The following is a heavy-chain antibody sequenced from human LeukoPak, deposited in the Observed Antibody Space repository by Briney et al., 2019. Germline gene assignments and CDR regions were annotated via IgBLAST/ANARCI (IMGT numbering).Heavy chain of an antibody. CDR2: IYHSGST. D-gene: IGHD1-26*01. Sequence: PSETLSLTCTHSRRSLSSYYWSTIRQSPGKGLEWIGHIYHSGSTNYNPSLKSRVTMSLDRSKNQYTKKLSSVTAADTALYYCARKGDRGSAGFFDYWGQGTLVTVSS. CDR3: ARKGDRGSAGFFDY. J-gene: IGHJ4*02. V-gene: IGHV4-59*01. CDR1: RRSLSSYY.